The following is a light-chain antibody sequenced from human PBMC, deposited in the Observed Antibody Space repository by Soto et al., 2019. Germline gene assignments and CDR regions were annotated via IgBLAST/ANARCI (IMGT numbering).Light chain of an antibody. CDR3: QQSSSPPRA. CDR2: AAS. V-gene: IGKV1-39*01. Sequence: TPMTLSPSSVSAHVGDRVTITCRASQSISSYLNWYQQKPGKAPKLLIYAASSLQSGVPSRFSGSGSGTDFTLTISILQPEDFATYYCQQSSSPPRAFGQGTLLEVK. CDR1: QSISSY. J-gene: IGKJ5*01.